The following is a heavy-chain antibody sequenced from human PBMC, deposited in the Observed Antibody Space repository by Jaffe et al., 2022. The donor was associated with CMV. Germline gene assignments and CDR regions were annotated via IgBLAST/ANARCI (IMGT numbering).Heavy chain of an antibody. J-gene: IGHJ6*03. Sequence: EVQLVQSGAEVKKPGESLRISCKGSGYSFTSYWISWVRQMPGKGLEWMGRIDPSDSYTNYSPSFQGHVTISADKSISTAYLQWSSLKASDTAMYYCARGTVVSYYYYYMDVWGKGTTVTVSS. CDR3: ARGTVVSYYYYYMDV. V-gene: IGHV5-10-1*03. CDR2: IDPSDSYT. CDR1: GYSFTSYW. D-gene: IGHD3-22*01.